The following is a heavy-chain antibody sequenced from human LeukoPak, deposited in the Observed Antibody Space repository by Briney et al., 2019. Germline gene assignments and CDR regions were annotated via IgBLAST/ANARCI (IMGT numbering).Heavy chain of an antibody. Sequence: ASVKVSCKASGYTFTSYYIHWVRQAPGQGLEWMGIINPSGGSTSYAQKFQGRVTMTRDTSTSTVYMELSSLRPEDTAVYYCARDGSLTICGSSTSCYADYWGQGTLVTVSS. CDR3: ARDGSLTICGSSTSCYADY. D-gene: IGHD2-2*01. CDR2: INPSGGST. V-gene: IGHV1-46*01. J-gene: IGHJ4*02. CDR1: GYTFTSYY.